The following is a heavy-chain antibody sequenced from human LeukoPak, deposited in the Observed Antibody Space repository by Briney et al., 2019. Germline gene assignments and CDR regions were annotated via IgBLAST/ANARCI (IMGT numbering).Heavy chain of an antibody. CDR3: ARDQSYYDILTGYLFDP. J-gene: IGHJ5*02. V-gene: IGHV1-18*01. CDR2: VSASNGNT. CDR1: GYSFSNFG. D-gene: IGHD3-9*01. Sequence: ASVKVSCKASGYSFSNFGLSWVRQAPGQGLEWMGWVSASNGNTNFAQKFQGRVSMTTDTSTSTAYMELRSLRSDDTAVYYCARDQSYYDILTGYLFDPWGQGTLVTVSS.